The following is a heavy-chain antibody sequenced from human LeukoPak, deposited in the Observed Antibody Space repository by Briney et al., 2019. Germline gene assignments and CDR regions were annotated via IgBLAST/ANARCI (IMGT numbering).Heavy chain of an antibody. Sequence: SETLSLTCSVSGYSIKNGYYWDWIRQAPGKGLEWLGSILHTGKTFYNPSLKSRLTLSVDTSKNQFSLNLRSVTASDTAVYYCARGNAFDVWGQWTMVTVSS. J-gene: IGHJ3*01. CDR1: GYSIKNGYY. V-gene: IGHV4-38-2*02. CDR2: ILHTGKT. CDR3: ARGNAFDV.